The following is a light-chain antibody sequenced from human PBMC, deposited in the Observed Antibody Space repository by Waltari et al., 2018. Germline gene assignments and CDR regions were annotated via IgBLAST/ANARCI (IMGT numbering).Light chain of an antibody. CDR3: LQHDNFPWT. Sequence: ETTVTQAPAFMSATPGDKVTISCKVSQDIDDDVNWYQKKPGEAARFIIREGTTLVPGISPRFSGSGYGTDFTLTIDNIESDDAAYYFCLQHDNFPWTVGQGTKLEIK. J-gene: IGKJ1*01. V-gene: IGKV5-2*01. CDR1: QDIDDD. CDR2: EGT.